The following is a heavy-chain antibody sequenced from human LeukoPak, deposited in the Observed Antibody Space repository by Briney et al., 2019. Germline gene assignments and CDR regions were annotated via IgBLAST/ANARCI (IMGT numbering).Heavy chain of an antibody. CDR3: ARGPVVTASYFDY. Sequence: PSETLSLTCTVSGDSISRYYWSWIRQPPGKGLEWIGYIYYSGSTNYNPSLKSRVTISVDTSKNQFSLKLSSVTAADTAVYYCARGPVVTASYFDYWGQGTLVTVSS. D-gene: IGHD2-21*02. CDR2: IYYSGST. CDR1: GDSISRYY. V-gene: IGHV4-59*01. J-gene: IGHJ4*02.